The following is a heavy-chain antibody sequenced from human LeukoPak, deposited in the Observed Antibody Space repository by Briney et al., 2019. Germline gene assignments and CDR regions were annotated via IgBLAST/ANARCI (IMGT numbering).Heavy chain of an antibody. V-gene: IGHV3-23*01. D-gene: IGHD1-1*01. J-gene: IGHJ5*02. CDR2: ISGSGGST. Sequence: SGGSLRLSCAASGFTFSSYAMSWVRQAPGKGLEWVSAISGSGGSTYYADSVKGRFTISRDNAKNSLYLQMNSLRAEDTAVYYCARETERDWFDPWGQGTLVTVSS. CDR1: GFTFSSYA. CDR3: ARETERDWFDP.